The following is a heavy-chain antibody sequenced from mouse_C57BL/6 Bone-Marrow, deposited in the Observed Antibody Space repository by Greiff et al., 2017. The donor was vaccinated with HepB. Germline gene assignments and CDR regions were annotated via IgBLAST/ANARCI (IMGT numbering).Heavy chain of an antibody. V-gene: IGHV1-54*01. CDR2: INPGSGGT. Sequence: VKVVESGAELVRPGTSVKVSCKASGYAFTNYLIEWVKQRPGQGLEWIGVINPGSGGTNYNEKFKGKATLTADKSSSTAYMQLSSLTSEDSAVYFCARSPYAMDYWGQGTSVTVSS. CDR1: GYAFTNYL. CDR3: ARSPYAMDY. J-gene: IGHJ4*01.